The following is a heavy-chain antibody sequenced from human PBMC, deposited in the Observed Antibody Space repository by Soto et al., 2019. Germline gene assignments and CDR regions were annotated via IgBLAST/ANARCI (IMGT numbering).Heavy chain of an antibody. CDR3: AKVNFRGELPNEHYFDY. V-gene: IGHV3-23*01. CDR1: GFTFVTYA. D-gene: IGHD1-26*01. Sequence: EAQLLESGGGLTQPGGSLRLSCSASGFTFVTYAISWVRQAPGKGLEWVASISASGATPDYADSVNGRFTIPRDASKNMVHLQMNNVRVEDTALYYCAKVNFRGELPNEHYFDYWGQGTLVTVSS. CDR2: ISASGATP. J-gene: IGHJ4*02.